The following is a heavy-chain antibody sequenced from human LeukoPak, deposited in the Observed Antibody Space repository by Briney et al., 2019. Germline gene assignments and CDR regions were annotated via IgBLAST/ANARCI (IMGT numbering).Heavy chain of an antibody. CDR1: GGSISSYY. J-gene: IGHJ5*02. Sequence: SETLSLTCTVSGGSISSYYWSWIRQPPGKGLEWIGYIYYSGSTNYNPSLKSRDTISVGTSKNQFSLKLSSVTAADTAVYYCARHYCSGGSCYYDPWGQGTLVTVSS. CDR3: ARHYCSGGSCYYDP. CDR2: IYYSGST. V-gene: IGHV4-59*08. D-gene: IGHD2-15*01.